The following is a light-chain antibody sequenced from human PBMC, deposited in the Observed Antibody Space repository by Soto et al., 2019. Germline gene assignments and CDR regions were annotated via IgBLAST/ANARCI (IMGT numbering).Light chain of an antibody. J-gene: IGKJ1*01. CDR1: QSVSSSY. V-gene: IGKV3-20*01. Sequence: EIVLTQSPGTLSLSPGERATLSCKASQSVSSSYLAWYQQQPGQAPRLLIYGASSRADGIPDRCSGSGSGTDFTLSISRLEPEDFAVYYCQQYGSSPWTFGQGTKVDIK. CDR3: QQYGSSPWT. CDR2: GAS.